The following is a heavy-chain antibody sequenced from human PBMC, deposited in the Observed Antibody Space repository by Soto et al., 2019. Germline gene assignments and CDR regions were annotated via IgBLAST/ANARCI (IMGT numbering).Heavy chain of an antibody. CDR3: ARDPPATRHGMDV. Sequence: PGGSLRLSCSASGFTFSSNAMHWVRQAPGKGLEYVSAISGYGDTTYYADSVRGRFTISRDNSKNTLYLQMKSLRAEDTAVYYCARDPPATRHGMDVWGQGTTVTVSS. CDR2: ISGYGDTT. CDR1: GFTFSSNA. J-gene: IGHJ6*02. V-gene: IGHV3-64*04.